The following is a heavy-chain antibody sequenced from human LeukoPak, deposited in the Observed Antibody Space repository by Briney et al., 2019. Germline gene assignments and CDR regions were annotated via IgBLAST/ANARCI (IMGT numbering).Heavy chain of an antibody. CDR2: IYYSGST. CDR3: ASAFGGSGWYEY. D-gene: IGHD6-13*01. CDR1: GGSITSNPYY. Sequence: PSETLSLTCTVTGGSITSNPYYWGWIRQPPGKGLEWIGYIYYSGSTNYNPSLKSRVTISVDTSKNQFSLKLSSVTAADTAVYYCASAFGGSGWYEYWGQGTLVTVSS. J-gene: IGHJ4*02. V-gene: IGHV4-61*05.